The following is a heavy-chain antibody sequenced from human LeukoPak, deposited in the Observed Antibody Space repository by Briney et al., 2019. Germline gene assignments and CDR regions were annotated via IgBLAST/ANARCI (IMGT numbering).Heavy chain of an antibody. CDR2: ISRLAGST. J-gene: IGHJ4*02. V-gene: IGHV3-23*01. D-gene: IGHD3-10*01. CDR3: AKDVRDYYGTGTLNFDS. Sequence: GGSLRLSCAASGFTFSNYAMSWVRQAPGKGLEWVSAISRLAGSTAYADSVNGRFTISRDNSQNTLFLQMNSLRVDDTAMYYCAKDVRDYYGTGTLNFDSWGQGTLVSVSS. CDR1: GFTFSNYA.